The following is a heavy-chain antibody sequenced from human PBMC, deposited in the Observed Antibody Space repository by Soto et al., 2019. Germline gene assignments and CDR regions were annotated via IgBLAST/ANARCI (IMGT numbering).Heavy chain of an antibody. Sequence: QVQLQEAGPGLVRPSETLSLTCTVSGASISSYYWSWLRQPPGKGLEWIGYIYYSGNTNYNPSLKSRVTISLDTSKKQFSLKLSSMTAADTAVYYCASRPTSGSSSPFDYWGQGTLVTVSS. J-gene: IGHJ4*02. CDR1: GASISSYY. CDR3: ASRPTSGSSSPFDY. V-gene: IGHV4-59*08. CDR2: IYYSGNT. D-gene: IGHD6-6*01.